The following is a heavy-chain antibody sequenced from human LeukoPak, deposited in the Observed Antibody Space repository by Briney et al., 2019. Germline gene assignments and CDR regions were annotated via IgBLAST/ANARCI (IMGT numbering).Heavy chain of an antibody. CDR1: GYTLTELS. Sequence: ASVKVSCKVSGYTLTELSMHWVRQAPGQGLEWMGIINPSGGSTSYAQKFQGRVTMTRDTSTSTVYMELSSLRSEDTAVYYCARAGTYGSGSYYGLDPWGQGTLVTVSS. V-gene: IGHV1-46*01. CDR3: ARAGTYGSGSYYGLDP. CDR2: INPSGGST. J-gene: IGHJ5*02. D-gene: IGHD3-10*01.